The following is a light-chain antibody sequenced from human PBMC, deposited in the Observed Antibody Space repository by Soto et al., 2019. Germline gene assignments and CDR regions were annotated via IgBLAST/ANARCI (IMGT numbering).Light chain of an antibody. CDR1: QSVSGSF. CDR3: QQYGSSPT. CDR2: GAS. V-gene: IGKV3-20*01. Sequence: EIVLTQSPGTLSLSPGERATLFCRASQSVSGSFLAWYQQKPGQAPRLRIYGASCRATGIPDRFSGSGSGTDFSPTISRLEPEDFAVYYCQQYGSSPTFGQGTKVDIK. J-gene: IGKJ1*01.